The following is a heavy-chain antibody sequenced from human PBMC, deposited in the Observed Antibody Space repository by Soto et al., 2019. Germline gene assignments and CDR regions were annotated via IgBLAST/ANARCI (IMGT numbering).Heavy chain of an antibody. CDR1: GGSISSYY. CDR3: ARGRPMEYSSSWNWVEGGQFDP. Sequence: SETLSLTCTVSGGSISSYYWSWIRQPPGKGLEWIGYIYYSGSTNYNPSLKSRVTISVDTSKNQFSLKLSSVTAADTAVYYCARGRPMEYSSSWNWVEGGQFDPWGQGTLVTVSS. D-gene: IGHD6-13*01. V-gene: IGHV4-59*01. CDR2: IYYSGST. J-gene: IGHJ5*02.